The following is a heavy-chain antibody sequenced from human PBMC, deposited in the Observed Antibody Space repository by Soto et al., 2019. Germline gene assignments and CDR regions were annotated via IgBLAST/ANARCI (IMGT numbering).Heavy chain of an antibody. CDR3: AREYPIAPSSGGMDV. CDR1: GGSISSGYYY. CDR2: IYYSGST. Sequence: KTSETLSLTCTVSGGSISSGYYYWSWIRQPPGKGLEWIGYIYYSGSTYYNPSLKSRVTISVDTSKNQLSLKLSSVTAADTAVYYFAREYPIAPSSGGMDVWGQGTTVTVSS. J-gene: IGHJ6*02. V-gene: IGHV4-30-4*01. D-gene: IGHD3-10*01.